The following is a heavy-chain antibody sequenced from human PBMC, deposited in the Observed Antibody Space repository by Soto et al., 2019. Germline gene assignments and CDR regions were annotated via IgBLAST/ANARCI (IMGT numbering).Heavy chain of an antibody. CDR2: IYHSGST. J-gene: IGHJ5*02. CDR3: ARGGLVRGFGWFDP. V-gene: IGHV4-30-2*01. CDR1: GGSISSGGYS. Sequence: KPSETLSLTCAVSGGSISSGGYSWSWIRQPPGKGLEWIGYIYHSGSTYYNPSLKSRVTISVDRSKNQFSLNLTSVTAADTALYYCARGGLVRGFGWFDPWGQGTPVTVYS. D-gene: IGHD3-10*01.